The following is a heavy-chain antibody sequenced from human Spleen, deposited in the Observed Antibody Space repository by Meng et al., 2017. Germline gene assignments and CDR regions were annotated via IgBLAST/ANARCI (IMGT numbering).Heavy chain of an antibody. CDR3: TTLYGDGDSTS. CDR1: GGSITSDNW. J-gene: IGHJ4*02. D-gene: IGHD4-17*01. V-gene: IGHV4-4*02. Sequence: QVQLQESGPELVKPSGTLSLTCAVSGGSITSDNWWSWVRQPPGKGLEWIGEVYHDGSTNYNPSLKSRVTISVDKSKSQFSLKLNSVTVADTAVYYCTTLYGDGDSTSWGQGTLVTVSS. CDR2: VYHDGST.